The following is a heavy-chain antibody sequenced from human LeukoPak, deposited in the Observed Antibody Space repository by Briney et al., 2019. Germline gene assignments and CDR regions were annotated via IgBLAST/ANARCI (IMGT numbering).Heavy chain of an antibody. Sequence: SSETLSLTCTVSDYSISGDHYWGWIRQPPGKGLEWIGSIYDSGITYYNPSLKSRVTISVDTSKNHFSLKLTSVTAADTALYYCARGPPSGHDDSSDYYVPACFDYWGQGTLVTVSS. D-gene: IGHD3-22*01. CDR3: ARGPPSGHDDSSDYYVPACFDY. J-gene: IGHJ4*02. CDR2: IYDSGIT. V-gene: IGHV4-38-2*02. CDR1: DYSISGDHY.